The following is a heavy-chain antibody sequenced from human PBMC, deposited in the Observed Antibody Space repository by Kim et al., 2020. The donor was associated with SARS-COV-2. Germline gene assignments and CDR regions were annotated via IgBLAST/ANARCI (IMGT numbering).Heavy chain of an antibody. CDR3: ARDRGHSGRFGY. Sequence: YYNPSLKSRVTISVDTSKNQFSLKLRSVTAADTAVYYCARDRGHSGRFGYWGQGTLVTVSS. D-gene: IGHD6-13*01. J-gene: IGHJ4*02. V-gene: IGHV4-39*07.